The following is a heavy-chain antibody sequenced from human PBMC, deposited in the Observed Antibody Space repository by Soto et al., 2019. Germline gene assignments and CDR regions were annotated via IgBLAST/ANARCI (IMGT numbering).Heavy chain of an antibody. CDR3: ARGSITIFGVVPTDDY. CDR1: GGTFSSYA. J-gene: IGHJ4*02. Sequence: ASVKVSCKAPGGTFSSYAISWVRQAPGQGLEWMGGIIPIFGTANYAQKFQGRVTITADKSTSTAYMELSSLRSEDTAVYYCARGSITIFGVVPTDDYWGQGTLVTVSS. CDR2: IIPIFGTA. V-gene: IGHV1-69*06. D-gene: IGHD3-3*01.